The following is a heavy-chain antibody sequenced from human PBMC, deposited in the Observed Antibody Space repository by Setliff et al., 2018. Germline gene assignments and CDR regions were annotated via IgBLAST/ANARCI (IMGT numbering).Heavy chain of an antibody. CDR1: GYTFRSYG. D-gene: IGHD4-4*01. CDR2: INTNTGNP. J-gene: IGHJ6*03. CDR3: ARASRFGTTVWKGDYYMDV. Sequence: ASVKVSCKASGYTFRSYGINWVRQAPGQGLEWMGWINTNTGNPTYAQGFTGRFVFSLDTSVSTAYLQISSLKAEDSAVYYCARASRFGTTVWKGDYYMDVWGKGTTVTVSS. V-gene: IGHV7-4-1*02.